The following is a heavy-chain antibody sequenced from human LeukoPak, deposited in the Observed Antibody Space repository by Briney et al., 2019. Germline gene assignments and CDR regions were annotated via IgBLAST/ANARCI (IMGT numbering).Heavy chain of an antibody. V-gene: IGHV4-4*07. D-gene: IGHD6-13*01. CDR3: ARLAGIAAAGTFDY. CDR1: GGTISSYY. Sequence: SETLSLTCTVSGGTISSYYWSWIRQPAGKGPEWIGRIYTSGSTNYNPSLKSRVTMSVDTSKNQFSLKLSSVTAADTAVSYCARLAGIAAAGTFDYWGQGTLVTVSS. CDR2: IYTSGST. J-gene: IGHJ4*02.